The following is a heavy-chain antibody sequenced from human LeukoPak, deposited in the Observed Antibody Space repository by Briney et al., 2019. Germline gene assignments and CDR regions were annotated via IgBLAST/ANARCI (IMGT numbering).Heavy chain of an antibody. CDR3: ARVTGCPYSFYYYCYMDV. V-gene: IGHV3-11*04. CDR2: ISSSGSTI. CDR1: GFCFSYYY. D-gene: IGHD2-21*01. J-gene: IGHJ6*03. Sequence: PGASLRISCAASGFCFSYYYMIWIRQAPGKGLVWISYISSSGSTIYYADSVKGRCTISSDNARNSLYLQMNSLRAEDTAVYYCARVTGCPYSFYYYCYMDVWGKGTTVTVSS.